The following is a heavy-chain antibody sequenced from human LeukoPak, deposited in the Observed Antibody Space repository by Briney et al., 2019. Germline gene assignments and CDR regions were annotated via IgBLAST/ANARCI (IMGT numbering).Heavy chain of an antibody. D-gene: IGHD3-10*01. CDR3: ARDRDYYYYMDV. J-gene: IGHJ6*03. V-gene: IGHV4-34*01. Sequence: PSETLSLTCAVYGGSFSGYYWSWIRQPPGKGLEWIGEINHSGSTNYNPSLKSRVTISVDTSKNQFSLKLSSVTAADTAVYYCARDRDYYYYMDVWGKGTTVTVSS. CDR2: INHSGST. CDR1: GGSFSGYY.